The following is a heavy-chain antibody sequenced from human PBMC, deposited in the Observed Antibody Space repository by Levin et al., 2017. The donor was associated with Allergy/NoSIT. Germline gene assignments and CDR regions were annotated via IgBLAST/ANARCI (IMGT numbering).Heavy chain of an antibody. V-gene: IGHV4-59*01. CDR2: IYYSGST. CDR3: AREVIFWGSYRRPYYMDV. Sequence: GSLRLSCTVSGGSISSYYWSWIRQPPGKGLEWIGNIYYSGSTNYNPSLKSRVTISVDTSKNQFSLKLSSVTAADTAVYYCAREVIFWGSYRRPYYMDVWGKGTTVTVSS. D-gene: IGHD3-16*02. CDR1: GGSISSYY. J-gene: IGHJ6*03.